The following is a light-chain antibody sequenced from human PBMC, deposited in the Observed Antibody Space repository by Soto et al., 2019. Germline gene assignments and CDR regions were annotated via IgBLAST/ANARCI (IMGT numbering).Light chain of an antibody. J-gene: IGLJ2*01. V-gene: IGLV1-40*01. Sequence: QSVLTQPPSVSGAPGQRVTMSCSGRSSNIGAGFDVHWYQQLPGTAPKLLIYANNNRPSGVPDRFSGSKSGTSASLAITGLQAEDEADYYCQSYDSNLSAHVVFGGGTQLTVL. CDR2: ANN. CDR1: SSNIGAGFD. CDR3: QSYDSNLSAHVV.